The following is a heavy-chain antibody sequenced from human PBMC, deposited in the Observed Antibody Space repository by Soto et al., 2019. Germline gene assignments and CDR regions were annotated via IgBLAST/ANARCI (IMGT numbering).Heavy chain of an antibody. CDR2: IYPGDSDT. CDR1: GYSFTSYW. D-gene: IGHD3-22*01. Sequence: LGESLKISCKGSGYSFTSYWIGWVRQMPGKGLEWMGIIYPGDSDTRYSPSFQGQVTISADKSISTAYLQWSSLKASDTAMYYCARTYYYDSSGYYYVGYFDYWGQGTLVTVSS. CDR3: ARTYYYDSSGYYYVGYFDY. J-gene: IGHJ4*02. V-gene: IGHV5-51*01.